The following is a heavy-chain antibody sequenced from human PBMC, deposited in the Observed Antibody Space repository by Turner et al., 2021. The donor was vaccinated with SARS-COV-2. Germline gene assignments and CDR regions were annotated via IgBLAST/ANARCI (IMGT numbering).Heavy chain of an antibody. J-gene: IGHJ6*02. CDR3: ARHQGSTSGYDHGMNV. Sequence: QVQLQESGPGLVRPSGTLSLPCTVPGGSISSKSWSWNRQPPGRGLEWIGYFYKIGSINYNPTLRSRVTITVDTSKNQLSLNLISMTAADTAVYYCARHQGSTSGYDHGMNVWGQGTAVIVSS. V-gene: IGHV4-59*08. CDR1: GGSISSKS. CDR2: FYKIGSI. D-gene: IGHD1-1*01.